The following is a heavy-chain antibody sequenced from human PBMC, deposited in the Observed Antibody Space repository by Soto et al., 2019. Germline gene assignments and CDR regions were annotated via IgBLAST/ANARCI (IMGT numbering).Heavy chain of an antibody. V-gene: IGHV1-69*01. D-gene: IGHD3-22*01. CDR1: GDTFSSYA. Sequence: QVQLVQSGAEVKKPGSSVKVSCKASGDTFSSYAINWVRQAPGQGLEWMGGIIPMFGTANYAQKFKGRVTITAGESTSTVYMELSSLMSEDTAVYYCARVGPAHYYDSSGYYSPLDYWGQGTLVTVSS. J-gene: IGHJ4*02. CDR2: IIPMFGTA. CDR3: ARVGPAHYYDSSGYYSPLDY.